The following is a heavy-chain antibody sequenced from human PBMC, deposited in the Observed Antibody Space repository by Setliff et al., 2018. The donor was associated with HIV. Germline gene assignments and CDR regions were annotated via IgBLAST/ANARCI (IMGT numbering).Heavy chain of an antibody. CDR3: ARVRLYNTALDY. D-gene: IGHD3-3*01. CDR2: IYSDGST. J-gene: IGHJ4*02. CDR1: GLAVGANY. Sequence: GGSLRLSCAASGLAVGANYMSWVRQAPGKGLEWVSTIYSDGSTYHADSVNGRFTLSRDTSKNTLFLQMNSLRPEDAAVYYCARVRLYNTALDYWGQGTLVTVSS. V-gene: IGHV3-53*05.